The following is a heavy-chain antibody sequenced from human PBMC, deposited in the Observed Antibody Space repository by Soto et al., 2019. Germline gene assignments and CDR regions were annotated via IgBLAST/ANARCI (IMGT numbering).Heavy chain of an antibody. CDR1: GFTFSSYG. CDR2: ISYDGSNK. D-gene: IGHD3-3*01. CDR3: AKQANEWLIHSRHLDY. J-gene: IGHJ4*02. V-gene: IGHV3-30*18. Sequence: PXXSLRLSFAASGFTFSSYGMHWVLQAPGKGLEWVAVISYDGSNKYYADSVKGRFTISRDNSKNTLYLQMNSLRADDTAVYYCAKQANEWLIHSRHLDYWGQGTLVTVSS.